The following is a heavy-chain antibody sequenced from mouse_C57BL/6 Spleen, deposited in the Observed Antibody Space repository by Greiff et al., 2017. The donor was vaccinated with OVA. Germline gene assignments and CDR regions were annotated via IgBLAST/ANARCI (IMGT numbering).Heavy chain of an antibody. J-gene: IGHJ1*03. CDR2: INPNNGGT. CDR3: ARGLRYFDV. CDR1: GYTFTDYN. D-gene: IGHD2-2*01. Sequence: VQLQQSGPELVKPGASVKIPCKASGYTFTDYNMDWVKQSHGKSLEWIGDINPNNGGTIYNQKFKGKATLTVEKSSSTAYMELRSLTSEDTAVYYCARGLRYFDVWGTGTTVTVSS. V-gene: IGHV1-18*01.